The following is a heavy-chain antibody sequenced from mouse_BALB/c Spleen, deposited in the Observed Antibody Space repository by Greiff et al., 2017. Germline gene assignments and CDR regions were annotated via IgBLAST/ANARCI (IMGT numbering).Heavy chain of an antibody. CDR1: GYTFTSYW. J-gene: IGHJ3*01. CDR2: IDPSDGYT. V-gene: IGHV1-69*02. Sequence: QVQLKQPGPELVKPGASVKLSCKASGYTFTSYWMHWVKQRPGQGLEWIGEIDPSDGYTNYTQKFKGKATLNVDKSSSTAYMKLSSLISEDSAVYYCARGGISAVDADAYWGQGTLVTVSA. D-gene: IGHD1-1*01. CDR3: ARGGISAVDADAY.